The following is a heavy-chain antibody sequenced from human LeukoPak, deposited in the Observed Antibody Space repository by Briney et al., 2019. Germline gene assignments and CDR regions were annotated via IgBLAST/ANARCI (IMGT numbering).Heavy chain of an antibody. V-gene: IGHV4-34*01. CDR2: INHGGST. CDR3: ARDRIEVVTAGHYYYGMDV. J-gene: IGHJ6*02. D-gene: IGHD2-21*02. CDR1: GGSFSGYY. Sequence: SETLSLTCAVYGGSFSGYYWSWIRQPPGKGLEWIGEINHGGSTNYNPSLKSRVTISVDTSKNQFSLKLSSVTAADTAVFYCARDRIEVVTAGHYYYGMDVWGQGTTVTVSS.